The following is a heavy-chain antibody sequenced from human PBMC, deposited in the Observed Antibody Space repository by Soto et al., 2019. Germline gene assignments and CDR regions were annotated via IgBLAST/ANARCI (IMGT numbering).Heavy chain of an antibody. CDR3: AREGGRDCSGSYLDY. CDR2: ISYDGSNK. CDR1: GFTFSSYA. J-gene: IGHJ4*02. D-gene: IGHD3-10*02. V-gene: IGHV3-30-3*01. Sequence: QVQLVESGGGVVQPGRSLRLSCAASGFTFSSYAMHWVRQAPGKGLEGVAVISYDGSNKYYADSVKGRFSIARDNSKNTLYLQVTSLRGEDTAVYYCAREGGRDCSGSYLDYLGQGTLVTVSS.